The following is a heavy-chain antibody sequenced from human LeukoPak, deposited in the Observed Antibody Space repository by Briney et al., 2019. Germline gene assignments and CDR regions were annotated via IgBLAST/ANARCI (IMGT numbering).Heavy chain of an antibody. CDR3: ARSRVAVAGGNWFDP. CDR2: INHSGST. Sequence: PSETLSLTCAVYGGSFSGYYWSWIRQPPGKGLEWIGEINHSGSTNYNPSLRSRVTISVDTSKNQFSLKLSSVTAADTAVYYCARSRVAVAGGNWFDPWGQGTLVTVSS. V-gene: IGHV4-34*01. D-gene: IGHD6-19*01. J-gene: IGHJ5*02. CDR1: GGSFSGYY.